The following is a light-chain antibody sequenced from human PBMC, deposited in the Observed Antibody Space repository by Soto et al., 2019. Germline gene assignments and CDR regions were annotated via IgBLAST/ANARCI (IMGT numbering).Light chain of an antibody. V-gene: IGKV1-39*01. CDR2: ATS. Sequence: DIQMTQSPSSLSASLGDRVTLTCRASENIDNYLNWYQQKQGEAPKLLIYATSTLQSGVPSRFSGSGSGTDFTLTISRLEPEDFAVYYCQQYGSSPRTFGQGTKVDIK. CDR1: ENIDNY. CDR3: QQYGSSPRT. J-gene: IGKJ1*01.